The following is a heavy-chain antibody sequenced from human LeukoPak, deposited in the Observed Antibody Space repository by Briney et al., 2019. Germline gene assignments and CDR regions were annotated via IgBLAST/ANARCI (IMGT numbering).Heavy chain of an antibody. J-gene: IGHJ5*02. CDR2: INPNSGGT. V-gene: IGHV1-2*02. Sequence: ASVKVSCKASGYTFTGYYMHWVRQAPGQGLEWMGWINPNSGGTNYAQKFQGGVTMTRDTSISTAYMELSRLRSDDTAVYYCARDVVRGAINWFDPWGQGTLVTVSS. CDR3: ARDVVRGAINWFDP. CDR1: GYTFTGYY. D-gene: IGHD3-10*01.